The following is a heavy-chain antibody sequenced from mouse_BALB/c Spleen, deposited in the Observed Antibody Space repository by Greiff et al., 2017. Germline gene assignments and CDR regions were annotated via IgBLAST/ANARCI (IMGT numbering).Heavy chain of an antibody. Sequence: QVQLQQSGAELAKPGASVKMSCKASGYTFTSYWMHWVKQRPGQGLEWIGYINPSTGYTEYNQKFKDKATLTADKSSSTAYMQLSSLTSEDSAVYYCASPNWFYAMDYWGQGTSVTVSS. CDR3: ASPNWFYAMDY. J-gene: IGHJ4*01. CDR2: INPSTGYT. V-gene: IGHV1-7*01. D-gene: IGHD4-1*02. CDR1: GYTFTSYW.